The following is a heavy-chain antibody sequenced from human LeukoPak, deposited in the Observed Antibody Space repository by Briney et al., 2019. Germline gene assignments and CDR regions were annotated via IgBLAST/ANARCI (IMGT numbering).Heavy chain of an antibody. CDR1: GFTFNIHW. CDR3: SGRSGFSSIY. J-gene: IGHJ4*02. V-gene: IGHV3-7*01. CDR2: IRPDGSEK. Sequence: PGRSLRLSCEASGFTFNIHWMNWVSQAPGKGLEWLANIRPDGSEKVYVDSVRGRFTISRDNTKNSVYLQMNNLRSEDSAVYYCSGRSGFSSIYWGQGIGVSVSS. D-gene: IGHD2-2*01.